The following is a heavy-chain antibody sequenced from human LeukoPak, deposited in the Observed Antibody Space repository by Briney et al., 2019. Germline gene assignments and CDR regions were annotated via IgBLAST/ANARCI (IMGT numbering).Heavy chain of an antibody. J-gene: IGHJ4*02. CDR1: GFTFSSYA. CDR2: ISSNGGST. D-gene: IGHD3-10*01. V-gene: IGHV3-64*01. Sequence: GGSLRLSCAASGFTFSSYAMHWVRQAPGKGLEYVSAISSNGGSTYYANSVKGRFTISRDNAKNSLYLQMNSLRAEDTAVYYCARGLVRGVIRSDYWGQGTLVTVSS. CDR3: ARGLVRGVIRSDY.